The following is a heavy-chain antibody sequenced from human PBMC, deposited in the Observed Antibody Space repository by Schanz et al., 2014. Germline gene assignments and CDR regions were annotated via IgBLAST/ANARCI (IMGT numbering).Heavy chain of an antibody. D-gene: IGHD2-8*01. Sequence: QVPLVESGGGVVQPGRSLRLSCAASGFTFSAYGMHWVRQAPGKGLEWVSVIYGGGITYYGDPVKGRFTISRDSSRNTLYLQMNSLRAEDTAVYYCASLYDREYFDYWGQGTLVTVSS. V-gene: IGHV3-NL1*01. J-gene: IGHJ4*02. CDR1: GFTFSAYG. CDR3: ASLYDREYFDY. CDR2: IYGGGIT.